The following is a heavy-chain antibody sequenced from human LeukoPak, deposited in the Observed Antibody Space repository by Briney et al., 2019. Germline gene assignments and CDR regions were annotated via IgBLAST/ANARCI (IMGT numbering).Heavy chain of an antibody. J-gene: IGHJ4*02. CDR1: GYTFTDYY. CDR3: AKGGSNGWAPIDY. CDR2: ISPSSGDT. D-gene: IGHD6-19*01. V-gene: IGHV1-2*06. Sequence: ASVKVSCKASGYTFTDYYMHWVRQAPGQGLEWMGRISPSSGDTRHAQRFQDRVTMTRDTPVSTAYMELTRLQSDDTAVYYCAKGGSNGWAPIDYWGQGTLVTVSS.